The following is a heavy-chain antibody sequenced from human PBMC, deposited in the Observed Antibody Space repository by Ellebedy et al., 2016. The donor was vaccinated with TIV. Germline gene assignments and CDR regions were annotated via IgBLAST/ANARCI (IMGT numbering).Heavy chain of an antibody. J-gene: IGHJ4*02. V-gene: IGHV1-46*01. Sequence: ASVKVSCKTSGYTFINYNIHWVRQAPGQGLEWMGIIKPSSGGSTSAQKFHGRVSLTTDTSTNTVYMELSGLRSEDTATYYCARDVIDTLGMAFWGQGTLVTASS. CDR1: GYTFINYN. D-gene: IGHD2/OR15-2a*01. CDR3: ARDVIDTLGMAF. CDR2: IKPSSGGS.